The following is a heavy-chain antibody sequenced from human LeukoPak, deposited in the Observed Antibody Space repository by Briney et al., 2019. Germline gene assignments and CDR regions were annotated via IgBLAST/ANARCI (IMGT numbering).Heavy chain of an antibody. CDR2: IYYSGST. CDR3: ARLLLSTVTTSAFDI. CDR1: GGSISSYY. J-gene: IGHJ3*02. D-gene: IGHD4-17*01. V-gene: IGHV4-59*08. Sequence: SETLSLTCTVSGGSISSYYWSWIRQPPGKGLEWIGYIYYSGSTNYNPSLKGRVTISVDTSKNQFSLKLSSVTAADTAVYYCARLLLSTVTTSAFDIWGQGTMVTVSS.